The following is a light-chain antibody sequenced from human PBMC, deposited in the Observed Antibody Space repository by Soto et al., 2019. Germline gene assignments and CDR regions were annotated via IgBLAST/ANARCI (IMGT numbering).Light chain of an antibody. Sequence: DIQMTQSPSSLSASVGDRVTITCQASQDISDSLNWYQQKPGKAPKILIYDASNLETGVPSRFSGSGSAADFTFTISGLQPEDIATYYCQQYANLPYTFCQGTKLEIK. J-gene: IGKJ2*01. CDR3: QQYANLPYT. CDR2: DAS. CDR1: QDISDS. V-gene: IGKV1-33*01.